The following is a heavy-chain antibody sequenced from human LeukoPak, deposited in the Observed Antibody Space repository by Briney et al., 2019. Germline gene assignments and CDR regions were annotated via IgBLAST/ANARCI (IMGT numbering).Heavy chain of an antibody. J-gene: IGHJ4*02. CDR3: ARDGSSGFDY. D-gene: IGHD6-19*01. CDR1: GGSISSYY. V-gene: IGHV4-59*01. Sequence: SETLSLTCTVSGGSISSYYWSWIRQPPGKGLEWIGYIYYSGSTNYNPSLKSRVTISVDTSKNQFSLKVSSVTAADTAVYYCARDGSSGFDYWGQGTLVTVSS. CDR2: IYYSGST.